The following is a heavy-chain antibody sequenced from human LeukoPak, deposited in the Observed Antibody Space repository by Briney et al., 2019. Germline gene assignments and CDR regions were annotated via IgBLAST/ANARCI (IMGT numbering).Heavy chain of an antibody. CDR1: GFTFSSYA. J-gene: IGHJ4*02. CDR3: TSPGVATVY. CDR2: ISYDGSNE. D-gene: IGHD5-12*01. Sequence: GGSLRLSCAASGFTFSSYAMHWVRQAPGKGLEWVAVISYDGSNEYYADSVKGRFTISRDNSKNTLYLQMNSLRAEDTAVYYCTSPGVATVYWGQGTLVTVSS. V-gene: IGHV3-30-3*01.